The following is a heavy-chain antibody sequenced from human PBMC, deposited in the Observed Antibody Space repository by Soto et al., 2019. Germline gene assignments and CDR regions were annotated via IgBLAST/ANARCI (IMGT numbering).Heavy chain of an antibody. CDR1: GGSISSSSYY. D-gene: IGHD3-10*01. J-gene: IGHJ4*02. Sequence: PSETLSLTCTVSGGSISSSSYYWGWIRQPPGKGLEWIGSIYYSGSTYYNPSLKSRVTISVDTSKNQFSLKLSSVTAADTAVYYCERQSYYYGSGPYWGQGTLVTVSS. CDR3: ERQSYYYGSGPY. CDR2: IYYSGST. V-gene: IGHV4-39*01.